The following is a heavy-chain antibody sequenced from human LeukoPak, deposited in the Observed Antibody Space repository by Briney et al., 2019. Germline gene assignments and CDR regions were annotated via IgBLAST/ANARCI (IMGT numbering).Heavy chain of an antibody. D-gene: IGHD2-21*02. J-gene: IGHJ1*01. CDR2: INPSGGST. CDR3: ARAYCGGDCYPPAEYFQH. V-gene: IGHV1-46*01. Sequence: ASVKVSCKASGYTFTSYYMHWVRQAPGQGLEWMGIINPSGGSTSYAQKFQGRVTMTRDMSTSTVYMELSSLRSEDTAVYYCARAYCGGDCYPPAEYFQHWGQGTLVTVSS. CDR1: GYTFTSYY.